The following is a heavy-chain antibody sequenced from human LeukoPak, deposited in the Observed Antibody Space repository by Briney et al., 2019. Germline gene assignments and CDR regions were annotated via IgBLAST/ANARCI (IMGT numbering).Heavy chain of an antibody. V-gene: IGHV3-30*18. CDR2: MSYDGFNK. J-gene: IGHJ4*02. D-gene: IGHD5-18*01. Sequence: SGGSLRLSCAASGFTFSSYAMHWVRQSLGKGLEWVAVMSYDGFNKYYADSVKGRLTISRDNSKNTLYLQMNSLRAEDTAVYYCAKTRGYSYGYYFDYWGQGTLVTVSS. CDR3: AKTRGYSYGYYFDY. CDR1: GFTFSSYA.